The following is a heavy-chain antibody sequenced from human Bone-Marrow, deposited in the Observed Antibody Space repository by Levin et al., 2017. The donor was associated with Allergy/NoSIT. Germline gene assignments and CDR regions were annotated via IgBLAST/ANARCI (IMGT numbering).Heavy chain of an antibody. CDR1: GFTFSRYG. CDR3: VKDYSDDYGNFDFEY. V-gene: IGHV3-30*18. Sequence: QPGGSLRLSCEASGFTFSRYGMHWVRQAPGKGLEWVAVISYDGNNEYYADSVKGRFTISRDDSKNTLYLQMNSLRTEDTAIYYCVKDYSDDYGNFDFEYWGQGTLVTVSS. D-gene: IGHD4-17*01. J-gene: IGHJ4*02. CDR2: ISYDGNNE.